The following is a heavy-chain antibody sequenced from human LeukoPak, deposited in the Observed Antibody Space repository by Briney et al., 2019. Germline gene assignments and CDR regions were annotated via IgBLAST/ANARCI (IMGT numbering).Heavy chain of an antibody. CDR2: IYYSGST. D-gene: IGHD3-16*01. J-gene: IGHJ4*02. CDR3: ARLSVRSATIDY. V-gene: IGHV4-59*08. Sequence: SETLSLTRTVSGGSISSYYWSWIREPPGKGLEWIVYIYYSGSTNHNPSLKSRVTISVDTSKNQFSLKLSSVTAADTAVYYCARLSVRSATIDYWGQGTLVTVSS. CDR1: GGSISSYY.